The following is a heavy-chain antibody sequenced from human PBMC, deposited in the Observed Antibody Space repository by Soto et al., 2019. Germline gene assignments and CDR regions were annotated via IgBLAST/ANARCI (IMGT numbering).Heavy chain of an antibody. D-gene: IGHD1-26*01. J-gene: IGHJ6*02. Sequence: SETLSLTCTVSGGSISSYYWSWIRQPPGKGLEWIGYIYYSGSTNYNPSLKSRVTISVDTSKNQFSLKLSSVTAADTAVYYCARVLVSGSSLYYYYYYGMDVWGQGTTVTVSS. CDR1: GGSISSYY. V-gene: IGHV4-59*01. CDR3: ARVLVSGSSLYYYYYYGMDV. CDR2: IYYSGST.